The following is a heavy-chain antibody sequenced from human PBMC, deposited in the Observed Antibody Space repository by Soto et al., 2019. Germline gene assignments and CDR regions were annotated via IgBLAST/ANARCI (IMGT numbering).Heavy chain of an antibody. V-gene: IGHV1-8*02. CDR3: ARQVFLDWFVVP. CDR2: VNPNSGDT. J-gene: IGHJ4*02. Sequence: QMQLVQSGAEVKKPGASVKDSCKASGYTFSSYDITWVRQAAGQGLEGMGWVNPNSGDTDHTQKFQGRDTMTRDTSTNPAYMELSSLRSEDRAVYYCARQVFLDWFVVPGGQGTLVTVSS. CDR1: GYTFSSYD. D-gene: IGHD3-9*01.